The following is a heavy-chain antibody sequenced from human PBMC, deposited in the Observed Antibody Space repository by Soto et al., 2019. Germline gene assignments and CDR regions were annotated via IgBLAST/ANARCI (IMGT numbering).Heavy chain of an antibody. D-gene: IGHD6-13*01. V-gene: IGHV1-2*04. CDR2: INPNSGGT. J-gene: IGHJ6*02. CDR1: GYTFTVYY. CDR3: ARYIAAAGNGMDV. Sequence: ASVKVSCKASGYTFTVYYMHWVRQAPGQGLEWMGWINPNSGGTNYAQKFQGWVTMTRDTSISTAYMELSRLRSDDTAVYYCARYIAAAGNGMDVWGQGTTVTVSS.